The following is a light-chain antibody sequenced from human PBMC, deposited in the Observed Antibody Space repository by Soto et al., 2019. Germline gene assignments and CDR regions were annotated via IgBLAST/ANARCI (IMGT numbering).Light chain of an antibody. CDR3: QQYDSSPRT. CDR1: QSLTSSS. Sequence: IVLTQSPDTLSLSPGQRASLSCRAGQSLTSSSLAWYQHKPGQAPRLLIYGASSRATGIPDRFSGSGSGTDFTLTISRLEPEDFAVYYCQQYDSSPRTFGQGDRLEIK. CDR2: GAS. V-gene: IGKV3-20*01. J-gene: IGKJ2*01.